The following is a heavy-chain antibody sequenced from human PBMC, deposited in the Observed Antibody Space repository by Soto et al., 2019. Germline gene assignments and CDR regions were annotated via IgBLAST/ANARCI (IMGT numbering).Heavy chain of an antibody. CDR1: GFTFSSYG. CDR3: AKDLGHGGRGAFDI. Sequence: QVQLVESGGGVVQPGRSLRLSCAASGFTFSSYGMHWVRQAPGKGLEWVAVISYEGSNKYYADSVKGRITISRDNSKNTLYLQMNSLRAEDTAVYYCAKDLGHGGRGAFDIWGQGTMVTVSS. J-gene: IGHJ3*02. CDR2: ISYEGSNK. V-gene: IGHV3-30*18. D-gene: IGHD7-27*01.